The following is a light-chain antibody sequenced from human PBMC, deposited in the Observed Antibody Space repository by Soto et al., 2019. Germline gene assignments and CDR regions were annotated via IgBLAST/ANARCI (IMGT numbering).Light chain of an antibody. CDR1: QVIGSRY. CDR3: QQFGSSIPHT. J-gene: IGKJ2*01. V-gene: IGKV3-20*01. CDR2: GAS. Sequence: EIVMTQSPGTLSLSPGERATISCRASQVIGSRYLAWYHQKSGQAPRLLIYGASSRATGIPDRFSGSGSGRDFTLTISSLEREDFGVYYCQQFGSSIPHTFGQGTKLEIK.